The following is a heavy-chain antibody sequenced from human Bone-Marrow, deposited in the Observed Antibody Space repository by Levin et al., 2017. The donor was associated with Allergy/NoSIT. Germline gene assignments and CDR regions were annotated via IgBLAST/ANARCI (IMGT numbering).Heavy chain of an antibody. Sequence: GASVKVSCKASGYTFTGYYMHWVRQAPGQGLEWMGWINPNSGGTNYAQKFQGRVTMTRDTSISTAYMELSRLRSDDTAVYYCARGDTPASLGYCSSTSCNYYYYGMDVWGQGTTVTVSS. D-gene: IGHD2-2*01. J-gene: IGHJ6*02. CDR1: GYTFTGYY. V-gene: IGHV1-2*02. CDR3: ARGDTPASLGYCSSTSCNYYYYGMDV. CDR2: INPNSGGT.